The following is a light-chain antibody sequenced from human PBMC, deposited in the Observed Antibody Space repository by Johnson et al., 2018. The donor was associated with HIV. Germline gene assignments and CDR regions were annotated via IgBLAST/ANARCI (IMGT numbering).Light chain of an antibody. CDR1: SSNIGNNY. CDR2: DNN. Sequence: QSVLTQPPSVSAAPGQKVTISCSGSSSNIGNNYVSWYQQLPGRVPKLLIYDNNKRPSGIPDRFSGSNSGTSATLGITGLQTGDEADYYCGTWDSSLRVGFFGTGTKVTVL. V-gene: IGLV1-51*01. J-gene: IGLJ1*01. CDR3: GTWDSSLRVGF.